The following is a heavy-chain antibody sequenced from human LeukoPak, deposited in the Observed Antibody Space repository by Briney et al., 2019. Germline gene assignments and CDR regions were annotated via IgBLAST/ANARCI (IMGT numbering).Heavy chain of an antibody. V-gene: IGHV4-39*07. Sequence: PSQTLSLTCTVSGGSISSNIYYWAWIRQPPGKGLEWIGSIYYSGSTYYNPSLKSRVTISVDTSKNQFSLKLSSVTAADTAVYYCARDQRSGYSGYDYYYYYYMDVWGQGTLVTVSS. CDR2: IYYSGST. CDR3: ARDQRSGYSGYDYYYYYYMDV. J-gene: IGHJ6*03. D-gene: IGHD5-12*01. CDR1: GGSISSNIYY.